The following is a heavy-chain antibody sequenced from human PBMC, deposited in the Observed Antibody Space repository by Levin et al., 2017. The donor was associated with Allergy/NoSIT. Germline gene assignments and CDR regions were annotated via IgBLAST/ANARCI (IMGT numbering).Heavy chain of an antibody. J-gene: IGHJ6*03. D-gene: IGHD6-13*01. CDR1: GFTFSDYY. CDR2: ISSSGSTI. Sequence: GGSLRLSCAASGFTFSDYYMSWIRQAPGKGLEWVSYISSSGSTIYYADSVKGRFTISRDNAKNSLYLQMNSLRAEDTAVYYCARERRIAAAGHYYYYYYMDVWGKGTTVTVSS. V-gene: IGHV3-11*01. CDR3: ARERRIAAAGHYYYYYYMDV.